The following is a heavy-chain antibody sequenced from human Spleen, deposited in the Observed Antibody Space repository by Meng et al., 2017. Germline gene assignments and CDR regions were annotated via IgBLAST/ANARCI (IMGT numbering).Heavy chain of an antibody. CDR2: IHTGGAT. Sequence: SETLSLTCAVSGGPINRGSYYWNWILQPAGKGLEWIGHIHTGGATNYHPSVKSRITISIDTSKTLFYLELTSVTAADTDVYYCARAGYSYGTDAFDMWGQGTMVTVSS. CDR3: ARAGYSYGTDAFDM. J-gene: IGHJ3*02. CDR1: GGPINRGSYY. V-gene: IGHV4-61*09. D-gene: IGHD5-18*01.